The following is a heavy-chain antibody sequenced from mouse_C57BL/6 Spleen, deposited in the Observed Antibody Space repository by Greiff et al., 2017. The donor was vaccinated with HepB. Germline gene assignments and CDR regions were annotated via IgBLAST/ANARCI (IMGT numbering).Heavy chain of an antibody. J-gene: IGHJ2*01. CDR3: ARRGLFLPFDY. CDR1: GYTFTSYW. D-gene: IGHD1-1*02. Sequence: QVQLKESGTELVKPGASVKLSCKASGYTFTSYWMHWVKQRPGQGLEWIGNINPSNGGTNYNEKFKSKATLTVDKSSSTAYMQLSSLTSEDSAVYYCARRGLFLPFDYWGQGTTLTVSS. V-gene: IGHV1-53*01. CDR2: INPSNGGT.